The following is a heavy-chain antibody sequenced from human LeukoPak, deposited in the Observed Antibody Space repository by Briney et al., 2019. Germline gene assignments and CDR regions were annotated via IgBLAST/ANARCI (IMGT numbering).Heavy chain of an antibody. Sequence: SETPSLTCTVSGGSISSYYWSWIRQPPGKGLEWIGYIYYSGSTNYNPSLKSRVTISVDTSKNQFSLKLSSVTAADTAVYYCARGSYRDAFDIWGQGTMVTVSS. V-gene: IGHV4-59*01. CDR1: GGSISSYY. J-gene: IGHJ3*02. CDR3: ARGSYRDAFDI. CDR2: IYYSGST. D-gene: IGHD3-10*01.